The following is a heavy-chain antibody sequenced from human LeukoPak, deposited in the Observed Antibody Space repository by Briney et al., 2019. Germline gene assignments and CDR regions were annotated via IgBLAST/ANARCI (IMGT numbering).Heavy chain of an antibody. Sequence: SETLSLTCTVSGGSISSSSYYWGWIRQPPGKGLEWIGSIYYSGSTYYNPSLKSRVTISVDTSKNQFSLKLSSVTAADTAVYYCARQTRGYSYRFAPWGQGTLVTVSS. CDR2: IYYSGST. V-gene: IGHV4-39*01. D-gene: IGHD5-18*01. J-gene: IGHJ5*02. CDR1: GGSISSSSYY. CDR3: ARQTRGYSYRFAP.